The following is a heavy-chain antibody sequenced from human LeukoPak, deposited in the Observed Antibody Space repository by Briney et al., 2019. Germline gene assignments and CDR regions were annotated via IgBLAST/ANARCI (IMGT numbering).Heavy chain of an antibody. J-gene: IGHJ4*02. CDR3: ARVRAVAGTPPDY. D-gene: IGHD6-19*01. Sequence: SETLSLTRTVSGYSISSNYHWGWIRQPPGKGLEWIATIYHSGSTYYNPSLKSRVTISVDTSKNQFSLKMRSVTAADTAVYYFARVRAVAGTPPDYWGQGTLVTVSS. CDR2: IYHSGST. V-gene: IGHV4-38-2*02. CDR1: GYSISSNYH.